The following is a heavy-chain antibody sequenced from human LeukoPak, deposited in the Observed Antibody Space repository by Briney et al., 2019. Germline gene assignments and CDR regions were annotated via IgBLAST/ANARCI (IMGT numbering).Heavy chain of an antibody. CDR2: INHSGST. J-gene: IGHJ3*02. V-gene: IGHV4-34*01. D-gene: IGHD3-10*01. Sequence: PSETLSRTCAVYGGSFSGYYWSWIRQPPGKGLEWIGEINHSGSTNYNPSLKSRVTISVDTSENQFSLKLSSVTAADTAVYYCARGVYYFGSGSYLIWGLGTMVTVSS. CDR3: ARGVYYFGSGSYLI. CDR1: GGSFSGYY.